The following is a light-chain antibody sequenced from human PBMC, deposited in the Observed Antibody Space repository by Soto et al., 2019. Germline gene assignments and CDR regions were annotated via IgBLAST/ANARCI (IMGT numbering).Light chain of an antibody. CDR2: DAS. CDR3: QQRSNWPPST. V-gene: IGKV3-11*01. Sequence: EIVLTQSPATLSLSPGERATLSCRASQSVSSYLAWYQQKPGQAPRLLIYDASNRATGIPARFSGSGSGTEFTLTISSLETEDFAVYYCQQRSNWPPSTFGQGTRLEIK. J-gene: IGKJ5*01. CDR1: QSVSSY.